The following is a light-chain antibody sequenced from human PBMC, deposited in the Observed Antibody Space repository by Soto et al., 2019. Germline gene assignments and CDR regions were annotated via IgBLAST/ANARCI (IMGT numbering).Light chain of an antibody. CDR3: SSYTSSHTWV. Sequence: QSALTQPASVSGSPGQSIAISCTGTSSDVGGYDHVSWYQQHPGKAPKLMIYEVSNRPSGVSDRFSGSKSANTASLTISGLQDEDEADYYCSSYTSSHTWVFGGGTKLTVL. CDR2: EVS. V-gene: IGLV2-14*01. J-gene: IGLJ2*01. CDR1: SSDVGGYDH.